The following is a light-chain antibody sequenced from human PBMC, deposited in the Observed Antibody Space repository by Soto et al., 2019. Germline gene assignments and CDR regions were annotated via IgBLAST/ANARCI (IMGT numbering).Light chain of an antibody. CDR3: QSADNRGTFVV. Sequence: SYELTQPPSVSVSPGQTARITCSGDALPKQYAYWYQQKPGQAPVLVIYEDSERPSGIPERFSGSSSGTTVTLTISGVQAEDEADYYCQSADNRGTFVVFGGGTQLTVL. J-gene: IGLJ2*01. V-gene: IGLV3-25*03. CDR1: ALPKQY. CDR2: EDS.